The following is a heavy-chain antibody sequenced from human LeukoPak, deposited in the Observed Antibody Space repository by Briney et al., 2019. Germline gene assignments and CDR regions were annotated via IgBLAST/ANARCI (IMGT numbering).Heavy chain of an antibody. CDR1: GYSFTSYW. CDR2: IYPGDSDT. J-gene: IGHJ6*03. Sequence: GESLKISCKGSGYSFTSYWIGWVRQMPGKGLEWMGIIYPGDSDTRYSPSFQGQVTISADKSISTAYLQWSSLKASDTAMYYCARVLYGSGGYYYMDVWGKGTTVTVSS. V-gene: IGHV5-51*01. D-gene: IGHD3-10*01. CDR3: ARVLYGSGGYYYMDV.